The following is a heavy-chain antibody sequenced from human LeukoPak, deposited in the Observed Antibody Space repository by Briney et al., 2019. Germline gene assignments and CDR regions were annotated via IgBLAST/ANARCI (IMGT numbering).Heavy chain of an antibody. CDR3: AKVRGKISPNFLQRDWFDP. V-gene: IGHV3-23*01. CDR1: GFTFSSYA. D-gene: IGHD2/OR15-2a*01. J-gene: IGHJ5*02. CDR2: ISGSGGST. Sequence: PGGSLRLSCAASGFTFSSYAMSWVRQAPGKGLEWVSAISGSGGSTYYADSVKGRFTISRDNSKNTLYLQMNNLRAEDTAVYYCAKVRGKISPNFLQRDWFDPWGQGTLVTVSS.